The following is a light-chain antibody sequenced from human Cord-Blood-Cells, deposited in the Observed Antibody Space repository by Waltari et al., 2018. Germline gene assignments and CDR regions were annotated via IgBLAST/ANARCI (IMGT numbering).Light chain of an antibody. CDR1: QRVSSY. Sequence: DIVLTPSPATLSLSPGERATPSCRASQRVSSYLARYQQKPGQAPRPHIYDASNRATGMPDRLSGSGSGTDFTLTISSLEPEEFAVYYCQQRSNGLTFGGGTKVEIK. J-gene: IGKJ4*01. CDR3: QQRSNGLT. CDR2: DAS. V-gene: IGKV3-11*01.